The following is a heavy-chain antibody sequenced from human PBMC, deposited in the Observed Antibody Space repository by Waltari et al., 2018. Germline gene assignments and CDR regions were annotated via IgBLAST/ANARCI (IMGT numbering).Heavy chain of an antibody. J-gene: IGHJ3*02. CDR1: ESNFIDYF. CDR3: ARPQEWGPEVGPFDM. CDR2: VDPKSRDT. Sequence: QLQLVQSGAEVKEPGASVKVSCQTSESNFIDYFIHWVRQAPGQGLEWMRRVDPKSRDTRYARKFNGRITRTSDTSINTAYVELIGLKSDDTAVYYCARPQEWGPEVGPFDMWSHGTMVIVSS. D-gene: IGHD1-26*01. V-gene: IGHV1-2*02.